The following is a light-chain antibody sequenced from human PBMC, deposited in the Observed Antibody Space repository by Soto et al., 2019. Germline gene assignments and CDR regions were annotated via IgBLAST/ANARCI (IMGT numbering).Light chain of an antibody. J-gene: IGLJ2*01. Sequence: QSVLTQPPSVSGAPGQRVTIPCTGSSSNIGSFYAVHWYQQLPGTVPKLLIYGDNNRPSGVPDRFSGSKSGTSASLAITGLQADDEADDYCQSDDNSLSHVVFGGGTKLTVL. CDR1: SSNIGSFYA. V-gene: IGLV1-40*01. CDR3: QSDDNSLSHVV. CDR2: GDN.